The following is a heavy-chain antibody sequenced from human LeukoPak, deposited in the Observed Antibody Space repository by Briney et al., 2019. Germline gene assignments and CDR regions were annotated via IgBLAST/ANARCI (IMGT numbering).Heavy chain of an antibody. J-gene: IGHJ6*02. CDR2: ISGSGGST. D-gene: IGHD4-17*01. CDR1: GFTLSSYA. CDR3: AKGYDYGDYGDGDYYYGMDV. V-gene: IGHV3-23*01. Sequence: GGPLRLSCAASGFTLSSYAMSWVRQAPGKGLEWVSAISGSGGSTYYADSVKGRFTISRDNSKNTLYLQMNSLRAEDTAVYYCAKGYDYGDYGDGDYYYGMDVWGQGITVTVSS.